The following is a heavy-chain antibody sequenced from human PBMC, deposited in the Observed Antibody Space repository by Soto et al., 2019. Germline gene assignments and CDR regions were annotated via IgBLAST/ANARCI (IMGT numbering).Heavy chain of an antibody. J-gene: IGHJ4*02. V-gene: IGHV3-23*01. CDR2: ISGSGGST. D-gene: IGHD4-17*01. Sequence: AVSRIRQTQGKGLEWVSAISGSGGSTYYADSVKGRFTISRDNSKNTLYLQMNSLRAEDTAVFYCAKDLSDFGACVCDYWGPGILVT. CDR1: A. CDR3: AKDLSDFGACVCDY.